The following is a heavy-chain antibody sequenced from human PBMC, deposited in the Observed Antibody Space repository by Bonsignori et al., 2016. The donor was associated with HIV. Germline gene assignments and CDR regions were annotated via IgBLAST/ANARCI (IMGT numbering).Heavy chain of an antibody. J-gene: IGHJ3*01. D-gene: IGHD6-13*01. Sequence: ASVKVSCKASGYSFINNDISWVRQVTGQGPEWMAWMNPSSGNTGYAQKFRGRVTVTRNVSISTVYMELSNLRSEDTAVYYCARPVYSSRGADAFDLWGQRTVVTVSS. CDR3: ARPVYSSRGADAFDL. CDR1: GYSFINND. CDR2: MNPSSGNT. V-gene: IGHV1-8*01.